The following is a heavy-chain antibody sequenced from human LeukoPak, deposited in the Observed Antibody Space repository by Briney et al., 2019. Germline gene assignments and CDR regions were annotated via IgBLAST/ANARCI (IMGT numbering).Heavy chain of an antibody. CDR1: EYRFNSYW. D-gene: IGHD3-9*01. CDR2: IDPSDSYT. Sequence: GESLRISCKGSEYRFNSYWISWVRQMPGKGLEWMGRIDPSDSYTNYSPSFQGQVTISADKSISTAYLQWSSLKASDTAMYYCARLLTGYYKGMDVWGQGTTVTVSS. J-gene: IGHJ6*02. CDR3: ARLLTGYYKGMDV. V-gene: IGHV5-10-1*04.